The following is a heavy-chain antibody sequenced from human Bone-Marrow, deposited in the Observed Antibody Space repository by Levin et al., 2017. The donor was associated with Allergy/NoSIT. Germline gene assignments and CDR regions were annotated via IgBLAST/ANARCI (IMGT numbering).Heavy chain of an antibody. J-gene: IGHJ4*02. CDR3: ARDPFAYNVGSGSYLDY. V-gene: IGHV3-74*01. CDR1: GFAFSNYW. D-gene: IGHD3-10*01. CDR2: INRGGTST. Sequence: LSLTCAASGFAFSNYWMHWVRQAPGKGLVWVSRINRGGTSTTYADSVKGRFTISRDNAKNTLYLQMNSLISEDTAVYYCARDPFAYNVGSGSYLDYWGQGTLVSVSS.